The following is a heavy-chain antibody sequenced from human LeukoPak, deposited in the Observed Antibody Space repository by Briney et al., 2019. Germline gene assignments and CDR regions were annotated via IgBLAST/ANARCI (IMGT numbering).Heavy chain of an antibody. CDR1: GFTFSIYW. CDR2: IKQDGSET. V-gene: IGHV3-7*05. Sequence: GGSLRLSCAASGFTFSIYWMSWVRQAPGKGLEWVANIKQDGSETYYVDSVKGRFTISRDNAKSSLYLQMNSLRAEDTAVYYCATAAGADFFDYWGQGTLVTVSS. CDR3: ATAAGADFFDY. J-gene: IGHJ4*02. D-gene: IGHD3-3*01.